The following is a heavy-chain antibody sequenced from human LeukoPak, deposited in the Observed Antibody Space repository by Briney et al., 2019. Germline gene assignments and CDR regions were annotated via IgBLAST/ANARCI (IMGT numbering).Heavy chain of an antibody. CDR2: IYNSGRT. J-gene: IGHJ4*02. CDR1: GGSISSYY. D-gene: IGHD2-2*01. V-gene: IGHV4-59*01. Sequence: PSETLSLTCTVSGGSISSYYWSWIRQAPGKGLEWIGYIYNSGRTNYNPSLKSRVTISVDTSKNQFSLRLSSVTAADTAVYYCARGHSNCSPTSCYFPSDYWGQGTLVTXSS. CDR3: ARGHSNCSPTSCYFPSDY.